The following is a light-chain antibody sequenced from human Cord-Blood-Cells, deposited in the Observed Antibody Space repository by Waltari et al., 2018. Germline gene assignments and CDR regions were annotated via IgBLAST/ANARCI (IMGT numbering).Light chain of an antibody. CDR2: TAS. V-gene: IGKV1-5*03. Sequence: DIKMTQSPSTLPASVGDRVPITCRASQSISSWLAWYQQKPGKAPKLLIYTASSLESGVPARFSGSGSGTEFTLTISSLQPDDFATYYCQQYNSYSRTFGQGTKVEIK. CDR3: QQYNSYSRT. CDR1: QSISSW. J-gene: IGKJ1*01.